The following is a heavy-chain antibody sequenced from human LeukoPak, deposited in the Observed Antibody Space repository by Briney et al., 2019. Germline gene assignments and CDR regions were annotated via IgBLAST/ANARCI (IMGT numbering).Heavy chain of an antibody. D-gene: IGHD2/OR15-2a*01. CDR3: TRENRPFCPFAY. CDR1: GGSIDITNY. CDR2: ISHSGTT. Sequence: SETLSLTCSVSGGSIDITNYWSWVRQAPGKGLEWIGEISHSGTTNYNPSLRSRVTMFLDRANNQFSLSLTSVTAADSAVYYCTRENRPFCPFAYWGQGVLVTVSS. V-gene: IGHV4-4*02. J-gene: IGHJ4*02.